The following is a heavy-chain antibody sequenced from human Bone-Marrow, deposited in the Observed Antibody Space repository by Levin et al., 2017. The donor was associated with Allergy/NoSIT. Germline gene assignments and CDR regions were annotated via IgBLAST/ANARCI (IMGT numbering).Heavy chain of an antibody. Sequence: PGGSLRFSCAASGFTFNDYTMHWVRQAPQRGLEWVSLISWDASTTYYADSVRGRFTISRDNSKNALYLQMNSLTTEDTALYYCAKDLSPRIAVTGNIEYWGQGTLVTVSS. V-gene: IGHV3-43*01. J-gene: IGHJ4*02. CDR1: GFTFNDYT. D-gene: IGHD6-19*01. CDR2: ISWDASTT. CDR3: AKDLSPRIAVTGNIEY.